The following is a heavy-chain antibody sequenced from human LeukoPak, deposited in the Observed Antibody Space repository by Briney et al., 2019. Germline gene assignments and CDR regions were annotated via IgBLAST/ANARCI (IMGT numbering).Heavy chain of an antibody. Sequence: SETLSLTCTVSGGSISSYYWSWIRQPPGKGLEWIGYIYYSGSTNYNPSLKRRVIISVDTSKNQFSLKLSSVTAADTAVYYCARATGSDGSSALLNWGQGTLVTVSS. CDR2: IYYSGST. CDR1: GGSISSYY. V-gene: IGHV4-59*01. D-gene: IGHD6-6*01. J-gene: IGHJ4*02. CDR3: ARATGSDGSSALLN.